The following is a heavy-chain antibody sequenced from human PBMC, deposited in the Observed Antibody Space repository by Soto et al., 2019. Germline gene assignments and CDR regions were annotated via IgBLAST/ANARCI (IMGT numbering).Heavy chain of an antibody. CDR3: ARDEYHNGSGSYYNDY. J-gene: IGHJ4*02. V-gene: IGHV3-7*05. CDR1: GFTFSSYW. Sequence: EVQLVESGGGLVQPGGSLRLSCAASGFTFSSYWMSWVRQAPGKGLEWVANIKQDGSEKYYVDSVKGRFTISRDNAKNSLYLQMNGLRAEDTAVYYCARDEYHNGSGSYYNDYWGQGTLVTVSS. CDR2: IKQDGSEK. D-gene: IGHD3-10*01.